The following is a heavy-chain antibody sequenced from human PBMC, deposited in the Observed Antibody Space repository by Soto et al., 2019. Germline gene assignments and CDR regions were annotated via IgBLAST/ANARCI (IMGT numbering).Heavy chain of an antibody. Sequence: QVQLVQSGAEVKKPGSPVMVSCTASGDTFNFYTISWVRQVPGQGPEWMGRIIPMLGMSNYAQKFQGRVTIMADKSTSTVYINLSGLTSEDTAVYYCATNYGSGSTHFDYWGQGTLVTVSS. J-gene: IGHJ4*02. CDR3: ATNYGSGSTHFDY. D-gene: IGHD3-10*01. V-gene: IGHV1-69*02. CDR2: IIPMLGMS. CDR1: GDTFNFYT.